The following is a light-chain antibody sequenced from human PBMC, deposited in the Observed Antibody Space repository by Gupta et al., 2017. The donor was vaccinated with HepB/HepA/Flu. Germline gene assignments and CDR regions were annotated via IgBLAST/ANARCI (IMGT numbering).Light chain of an antibody. V-gene: IGKV1-39*01. CDR1: QSISSY. Sequence: DIQMTQSPSSLSASVGDRVTITCRASQSISSYLNWYQQKPGKAPKLLIYAASSLQSGVPSRFSGSGSGTDFTLTISSLQHEDFATYYCQQSDSTPPVTFGGGTKVEIK. J-gene: IGKJ4*01. CDR2: AAS. CDR3: QQSDSTPPVT.